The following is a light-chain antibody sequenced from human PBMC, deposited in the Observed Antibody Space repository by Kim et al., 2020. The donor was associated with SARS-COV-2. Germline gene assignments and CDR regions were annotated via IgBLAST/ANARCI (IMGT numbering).Light chain of an antibody. J-gene: IGKJ1*01. CDR2: GAF. V-gene: IGKV3-20*01. Sequence: EIVLTQSPVTLSLSPGERATLSCRASQTVTSNYLAWYQQKSGQAPRLLIYGAFNRATGIPDRFSGSGSGTDFTLTISRLEPEDFAVYHCQQYGTSVTFGPGTKVDIK. CDR3: QQYGTSVT. CDR1: QTVTSNY.